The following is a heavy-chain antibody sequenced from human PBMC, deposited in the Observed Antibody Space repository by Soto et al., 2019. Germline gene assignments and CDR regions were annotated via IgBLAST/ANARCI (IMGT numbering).Heavy chain of an antibody. CDR3: AKSVVRGVIIGYYYYGMDV. J-gene: IGHJ6*02. V-gene: IGHV3-30*18. D-gene: IGHD3-10*01. CDR1: GFTFSSYG. CDR2: ISYDGSNK. Sequence: PGGSLRLSCAASGFTFSSYGMHWVRQAPGKGLEWVAVISYDGSNKYYADSVKGRFTIPRDNSKNTLYLQMNSLRAEDTAVYYCAKSVVRGVIIGYYYYGMDVWGQGTTVTVSS.